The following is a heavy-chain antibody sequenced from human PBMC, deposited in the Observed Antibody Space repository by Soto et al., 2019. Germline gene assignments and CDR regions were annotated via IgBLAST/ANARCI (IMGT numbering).Heavy chain of an antibody. CDR2: IWYDGSNK. CDR1: GFTFSSYG. V-gene: IGHV3-33*01. D-gene: IGHD2-21*01. CDR3: ARGPILKGGMDV. J-gene: IGHJ6*02. Sequence: QVQLVESGGGVVQPGRSLRLSCAASGFTFSSYGMHWVRQAPGKGLEWVAVIWYDGSNKYYADSVKGRFTISRDNSKNALYLQMNSLRAEDTAVYYCARGPILKGGMDVWGQGTTVTVSS.